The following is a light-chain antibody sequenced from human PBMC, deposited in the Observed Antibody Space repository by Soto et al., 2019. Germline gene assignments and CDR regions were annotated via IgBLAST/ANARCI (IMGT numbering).Light chain of an antibody. Sequence: DIVMTQSPLSLPAAPGEPASISCRSSQSLLHSNGNIFFAWYLQKPGQSPQPLIYLGSNRASGVPDRFSGSVSGTDFTLKISRVEAGDVGVYYCLQGLQTPYTVGQGTKLEIK. CDR1: QSLLHSNGNIF. V-gene: IGKV2-28*01. CDR3: LQGLQTPYT. J-gene: IGKJ2*01. CDR2: LGS.